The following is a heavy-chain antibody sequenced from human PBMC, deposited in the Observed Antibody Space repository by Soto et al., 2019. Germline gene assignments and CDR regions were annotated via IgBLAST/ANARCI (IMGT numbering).Heavy chain of an antibody. CDR1: GYTFTSYG. V-gene: IGHV1-18*01. CDR2: ISAYNGNT. CDR3: ARDMWHIVVVTAIRGTGSDP. D-gene: IGHD2-21*02. Sequence: VASVKVSCKASGYTFTSYGISWVRQAPGQGLEWMGWISAYNGNTNYAQKLQGRVTMTTDTSTSTAYMELRSLRSDDTAVYYCARDMWHIVVVTAIRGTGSDPWGQGTLVTVYS. J-gene: IGHJ5*02.